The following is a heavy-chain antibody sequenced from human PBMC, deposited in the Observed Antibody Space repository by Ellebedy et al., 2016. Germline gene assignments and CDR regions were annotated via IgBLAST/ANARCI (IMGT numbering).Heavy chain of an antibody. V-gene: IGHV4-4*02. J-gene: IGHJ4*02. D-gene: IGHD1-26*01. CDR1: GGSIGSDNW. CDR2: IYHSGTT. Sequence: SETLSLTCAVSGGSIGSDNWWSWVRQTPGKGLEWLGEIYHSGTTNYNPSLKSRVTISMEKNQFSLKVTSVTAADTAMYYCARAPKSGTFSYWGQGTLVTVSS. CDR3: ARAPKSGTFSY.